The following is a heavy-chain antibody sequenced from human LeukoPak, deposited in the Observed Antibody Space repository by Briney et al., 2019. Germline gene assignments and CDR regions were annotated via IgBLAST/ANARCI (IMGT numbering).Heavy chain of an antibody. CDR1: GYTFTDYY. J-gene: IGHJ6*02. Sequence: WASVKLSCTASGYTFTDYYMHWVRQAPGQGLEWMGCINPNSGGTNYAQKFQGRVTMTTDTSNSTAYMEVSRLRSDDTAVYYCARVRIGQQLDKYYYYAMDVWGQGTTVTVSS. V-gene: IGHV1-2*02. CDR2: INPNSGGT. CDR3: ARVRIGQQLDKYYYYAMDV. D-gene: IGHD6-13*01.